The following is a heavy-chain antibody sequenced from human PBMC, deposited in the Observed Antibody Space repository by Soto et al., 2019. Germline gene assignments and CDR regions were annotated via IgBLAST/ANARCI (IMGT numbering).Heavy chain of an antibody. D-gene: IGHD6-13*01. J-gene: IGHJ4*02. V-gene: IGHV1-18*04. CDR1: GYTFTSYG. CDR3: ARDSYSSSWTLDSD. Sequence: QVQLVQSGAEVKKPGASVKVSCKASGYTFTSYGISWVRQAPGQGLEWMGWISAYNGNTNYAQKLQGRVTITTDTSTSTAYAELRSLRSDDTAVYYCARDSYSSSWTLDSDWGQGTLVTVSS. CDR2: ISAYNGNT.